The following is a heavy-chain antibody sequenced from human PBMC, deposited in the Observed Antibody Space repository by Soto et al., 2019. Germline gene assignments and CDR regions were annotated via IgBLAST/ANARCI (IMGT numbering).Heavy chain of an antibody. CDR3: ARELSGNDVAFDL. CDR2: MTRSGSSS. V-gene: IGHV3-11*01. CDR1: GFTFSDHY. J-gene: IGHJ3*01. D-gene: IGHD1-1*01. Sequence: QVQLVESGGDLVKPGGSLRLSCSASGFTFSDHYMSWIRQAPGKGLEWISYMTRSGSSSSYADSVKGRFTISRDNAKNSLYLQMTSLRGDDTAVYYCARELSGNDVAFDLWGQGTMVTVSS.